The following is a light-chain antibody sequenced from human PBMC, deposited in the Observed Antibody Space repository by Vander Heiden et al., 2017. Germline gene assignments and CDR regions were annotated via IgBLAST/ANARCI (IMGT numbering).Light chain of an antibody. Sequence: ETVLTQSPATLSLSPGEGATLSCRASQSVDIYLAWYQQRPGQAPRLLIYDASNRAPGIPARLSGSGSGTDFTLTISSLEPEDFAVYYCLQRKYWPPLTFGGGTKVEIK. V-gene: IGKV3-11*01. J-gene: IGKJ4*01. CDR3: LQRKYWPPLT. CDR2: DAS. CDR1: QSVDIY.